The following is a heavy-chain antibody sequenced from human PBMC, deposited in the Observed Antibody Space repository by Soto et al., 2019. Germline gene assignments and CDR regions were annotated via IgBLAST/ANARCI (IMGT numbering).Heavy chain of an antibody. Sequence: GASVKVSCKASGGTFSSYAISWVRQAPGQGLEWMGWISAYNGNTNYAQKLQGRVTMTRDTSTSTVYMELSSLKSEDTAVYFCAAEIDDYADFNHWGQGTPVTVSS. D-gene: IGHD4-17*01. J-gene: IGHJ5*02. CDR1: GGTFSSYA. V-gene: IGHV1-18*01. CDR3: AAEIDDYADFNH. CDR2: ISAYNGNT.